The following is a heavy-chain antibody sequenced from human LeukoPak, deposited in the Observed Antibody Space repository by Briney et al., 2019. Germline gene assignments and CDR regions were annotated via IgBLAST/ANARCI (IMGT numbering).Heavy chain of an antibody. D-gene: IGHD2-21*01. Sequence: ASVKVSCKASGYTFTDYYMHWVRQAPGQALEGMGWINPNSCDTKYAQKFQARVTMTRETSISTAYMELSRLRSDDTAIYYCARALWNDAFAIWGQGTMVTVSS. CDR3: ARALWNDAFAI. J-gene: IGHJ3*02. CDR2: INPNSCDT. CDR1: GYTFTDYY. V-gene: IGHV1-2*02.